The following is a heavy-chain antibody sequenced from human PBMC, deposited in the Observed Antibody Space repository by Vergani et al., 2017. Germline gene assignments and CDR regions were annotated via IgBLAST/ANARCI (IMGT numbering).Heavy chain of an antibody. Sequence: QVQLQESGPGLVKPPGALSLTCDVSDSSIMTNPYWGWFRQSPGKGLEWIGCIHHSGDTHYNSSLTSRVSISVVSSSKFSLSLTSVTAADTAIYYCARHRGSGGFFPSSYFYGMDVWGHGTTVTVSS. D-gene: IGHD3-10*01. CDR3: ARHRGSGGFFPSSYFYGMDV. CDR2: IHHSGDT. V-gene: IGHV4-38-2*01. J-gene: IGHJ6*02. CDR1: DSSIMTNPY.